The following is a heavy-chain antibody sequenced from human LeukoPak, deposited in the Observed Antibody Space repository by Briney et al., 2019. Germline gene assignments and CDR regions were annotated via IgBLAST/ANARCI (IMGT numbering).Heavy chain of an antibody. CDR1: GFTFSTYC. J-gene: IGHJ4*02. CDR2: ISSSSSAI. D-gene: IGHD6-19*01. Sequence: GGSLRLSCAASGFTFSTYCMNWVRQAPGKGLEGVAYISSSSSAIYSDSVKGRFTISRDNNKNSLYLQMNSLRAEDTAVYYCAEGSSGWDLDNWGQGTLVTVSS. CDR3: AEGSSGWDLDN. V-gene: IGHV3-48*01.